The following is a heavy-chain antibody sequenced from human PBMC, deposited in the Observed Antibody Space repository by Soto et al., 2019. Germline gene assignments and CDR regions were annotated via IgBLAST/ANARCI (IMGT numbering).Heavy chain of an antibody. Sequence: QVQLQESGPGVVKPSETLSLSCSVSGGSISKFYWSWIRKTAGKGLEWMGRVYATGTTDYNPSLRSRLTMSVDISKKTFSLRLTSVTAADTGVYYCVRDGSKTLRDWFDPWGQGKLVTVSS. CDR3: VRDGSKTLRDWFDP. CDR2: VYATGTT. V-gene: IGHV4-4*07. CDR1: GGSISKFY. J-gene: IGHJ5*02.